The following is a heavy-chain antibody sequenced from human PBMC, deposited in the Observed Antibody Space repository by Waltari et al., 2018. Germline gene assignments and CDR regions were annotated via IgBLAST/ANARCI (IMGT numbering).Heavy chain of an antibody. V-gene: IGHV3-30*18. D-gene: IGHD2-2*01. CDR1: GFTFSSYG. Sequence: QVQLVESGGGVVQPGRSLRLSCAASGFTFSSYGMHWVRQAPGKGLEWVAIISYDGSNKWYADSVKGRFTISRDSSKNTLYLQMNSLRAEDTAVYYCAKDAYECSGTSCYANYYYGMDVWGQGTTVTVSS. J-gene: IGHJ6*02. CDR3: AKDAYECSGTSCYANYYYGMDV. CDR2: ISYDGSNK.